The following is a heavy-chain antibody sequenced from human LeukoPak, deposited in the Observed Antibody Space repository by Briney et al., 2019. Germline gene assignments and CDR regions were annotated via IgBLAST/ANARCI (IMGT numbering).Heavy chain of an antibody. CDR3: ARMDRLKGSFDY. V-gene: IGHV4-4*02. CDR1: GGSISSSNW. J-gene: IGHJ4*02. CDR2: IYHSGST. D-gene: IGHD3-10*01. Sequence: PSEALSLTCAVSGGSISSSNWWSWVRQPPGKGLEWIGEIYHSGSTNYNPSLKSRVTISVDKSKNQFSLKLSSVTAADTAVYYCARMDRLKGSFDYWGQGTLVTVSS.